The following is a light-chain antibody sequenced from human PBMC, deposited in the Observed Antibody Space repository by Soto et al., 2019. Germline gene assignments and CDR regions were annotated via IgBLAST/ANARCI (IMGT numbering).Light chain of an antibody. Sequence: EIVLTQSPGTLSLSPGERATLSCRASQSISSSYLAWYQQKPGQAPRLLIYGVSNRATGIPDRFSGSGSGTDFTLTICRLEPEDFAVYYCQLHGDSPPGYTFGQGTKLEIK. CDR1: QSISSSY. CDR2: GVS. CDR3: QLHGDSPPGYT. J-gene: IGKJ2*01. V-gene: IGKV3-20*01.